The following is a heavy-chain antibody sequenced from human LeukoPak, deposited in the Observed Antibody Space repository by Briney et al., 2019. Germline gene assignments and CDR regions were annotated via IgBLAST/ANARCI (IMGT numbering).Heavy chain of an antibody. CDR1: GFTFSSYA. J-gene: IGHJ5*02. CDR2: ISYDGSNK. CDR3: ARGRGSGSYYRNWFDP. Sequence: PGGSPRLSCAASGFTFSSYAMHWVRQAPGKGLEWVAVISYDGSNKYYADSVKGRFTISRDNSKNTLYLQMNSLRAEDTAVYYCARGRGSGSYYRNWFDPWGQGTLVTVSS. V-gene: IGHV3-30*04. D-gene: IGHD3-10*01.